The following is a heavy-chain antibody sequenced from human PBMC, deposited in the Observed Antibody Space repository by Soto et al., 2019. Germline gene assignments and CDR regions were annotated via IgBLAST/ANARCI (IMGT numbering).Heavy chain of an antibody. V-gene: IGHV3-30*18. Sequence: LRLSCAASGFTFSSYGMHWVRQAPDKGLEWVAVISYDGSNKYYADSVKGRFTISRDNSKNTLYLQMNSLRAEDTAVYYCAKDRSLSGRGGFDYWGQGTLVTVSS. CDR3: AKDRSLSGRGGFDY. D-gene: IGHD1-26*01. CDR1: GFTFSSYG. J-gene: IGHJ4*02. CDR2: ISYDGSNK.